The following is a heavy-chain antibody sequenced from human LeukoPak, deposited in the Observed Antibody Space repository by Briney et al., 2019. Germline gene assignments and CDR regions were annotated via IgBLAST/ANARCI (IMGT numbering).Heavy chain of an antibody. CDR3: ARRYYDFWSGYYEPPYYFDY. J-gene: IGHJ4*02. CDR2: IYYSGST. V-gene: IGHV4-39*01. D-gene: IGHD3-3*01. Sequence: PSETLSLTCTVSGGSISSSSYYWGWIRQPPGKGLEWIGSIYYSGSTYYNPSLKSRVTISVDTSKNQFSLKLSSVTAADTAVYYCARRYYDFWSGYYEPPYYFDYWGQGTLVTVSS. CDR1: GGSISSSSYY.